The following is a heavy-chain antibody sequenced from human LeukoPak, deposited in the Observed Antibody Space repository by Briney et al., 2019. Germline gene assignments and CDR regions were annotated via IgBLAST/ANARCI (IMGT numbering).Heavy chain of an antibody. CDR3: ARSHYYDSSGYSRLWYFDL. Sequence: GESLKISCKGSEYTFRGYWIAWVRQKPGEGLEWMGIIYPGGSDTRYSPSSQGQVTISVDKSISTAYLHWISLKASDTAMYYCARSHYYDSSGYSRLWYFDLWGRGTLVTVSS. J-gene: IGHJ2*01. CDR1: EYTFRGYW. CDR2: IYPGGSDT. D-gene: IGHD3-22*01. V-gene: IGHV5-51*01.